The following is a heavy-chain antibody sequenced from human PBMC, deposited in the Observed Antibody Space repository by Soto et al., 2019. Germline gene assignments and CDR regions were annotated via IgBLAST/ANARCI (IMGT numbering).Heavy chain of an antibody. CDR1: GYTFTSYG. V-gene: IGHV1-18*04. Sequence: GASVKVSCKASGYTFTSYGISWVRQAPGQGLEWMGWIGACNGNTNYAQKLQGRVTMTTDTSTSTAYMELRSLRSDDTAVYYCARGAPYTPTGTDVLRYFDWSSKEANWFDPWGQGTLVTSPQ. CDR3: ARGAPYTPTGTDVLRYFDWSSKEANWFDP. CDR2: IGACNGNT. J-gene: IGHJ5*02. D-gene: IGHD3-9*01.